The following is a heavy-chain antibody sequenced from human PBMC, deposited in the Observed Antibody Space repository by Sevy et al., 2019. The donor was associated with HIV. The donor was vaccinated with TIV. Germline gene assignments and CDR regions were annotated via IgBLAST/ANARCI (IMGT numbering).Heavy chain of an antibody. CDR3: ARDGRVEYGGSDY. CDR1: GFTFSNYW. V-gene: IGHV3-7*03. CDR2: IKPDGSQK. Sequence: GGSLRLSCAASGFTFSNYWMTWVRQAPGKGLEWVANIKPDGSQKYYVDSLKGRFTISRDNAKNSLYLQMGSLTDEDTAVYYWARDGRVEYGGSDYWGQGALVTVSS. J-gene: IGHJ4*02. D-gene: IGHD3-16*01.